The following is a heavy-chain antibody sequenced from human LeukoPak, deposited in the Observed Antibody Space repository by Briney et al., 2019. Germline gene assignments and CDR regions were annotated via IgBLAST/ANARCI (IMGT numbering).Heavy chain of an antibody. CDR1: GYTFTSYD. V-gene: IGHV1-8*01. J-gene: IGHJ6*03. CDR2: MNPNSGNT. CDR3: ARGYRSGGSCYFYYYYMDV. Sequence: ASVKVSCKASGYTFTSYDINWVRQATGQGLEWMGWMNPNSGNTGYAQKFQGRVTMTRNTSISTAYMELSSLRSEDTAVYYCARGYRSGGSCYFYYYYMDVWGKGTTVTVSS. D-gene: IGHD2-15*01.